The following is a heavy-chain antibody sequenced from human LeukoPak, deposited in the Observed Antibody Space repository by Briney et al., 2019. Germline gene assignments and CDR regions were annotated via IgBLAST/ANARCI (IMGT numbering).Heavy chain of an antibody. CDR3: ARRSEFDNTHYHYFDY. J-gene: IGHJ4*02. Sequence: SETLSLTCTVSGGSIDSRSYYWDWIRPAPGKGLEWIGTIYHSGSTEYNPSLKSRVAIFVDTSKNQFSLILHSVAAADTAVYYCARRSEFDNTHYHYFDYWGQGALVTVSS. D-gene: IGHD2-15*01. CDR1: GGSIDSRSYY. V-gene: IGHV4-39*01. CDR2: IYHSGST.